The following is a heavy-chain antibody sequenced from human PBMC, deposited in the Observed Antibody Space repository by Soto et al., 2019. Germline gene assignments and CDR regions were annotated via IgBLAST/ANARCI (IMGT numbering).Heavy chain of an antibody. CDR2: ISYDSNKTT. J-gene: IGHJ4*02. Sequence: EVQLIESGGGLVQPGGSLKLSCAASGFTFSSFGMNWVRQAPGKGLEWVSYISYDSNKTTYYADSVKGRFTISRDNAKNSLYLPMNSLRAEDTAVYYCARDLWDDLAGGESDYWGQGTLVTVSS. V-gene: IGHV3-48*01. D-gene: IGHD3-16*01. CDR3: ARDLWDDLAGGESDY. CDR1: GFTFSSFG.